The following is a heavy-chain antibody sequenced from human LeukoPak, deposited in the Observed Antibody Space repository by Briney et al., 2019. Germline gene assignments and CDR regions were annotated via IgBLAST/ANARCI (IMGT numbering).Heavy chain of an antibody. V-gene: IGHV3-21*01. D-gene: IGHD2-15*01. J-gene: IGHJ6*04. Sequence: PGGSLRLSCAASGFTFSSYSMNWVRQAPGKGLEWVSSISSSSSYIYYADSVKGRFTISRDNAKNSLYLQMNSLRAEDTAVYYCARVYCSGGSCYFGMDVWGKGTTVTVSS. CDR2: ISSSSSYI. CDR1: GFTFSSYS. CDR3: ARVYCSGGSCYFGMDV.